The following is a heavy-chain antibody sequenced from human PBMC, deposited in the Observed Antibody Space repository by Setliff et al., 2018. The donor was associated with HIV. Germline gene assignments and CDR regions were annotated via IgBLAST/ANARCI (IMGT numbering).Heavy chain of an antibody. V-gene: IGHV4-39*07. CDR1: GGSISSSSYY. CDR3: ARGLSIFGVATPGFYSFMDV. CDR2: IYYSGST. Sequence: SETLSLTCTVSGGSISSSSYYWGWIRQPPGKGLEWIGSIYYSGSTHYNPSLKSRVTISVDTSKEQVSLKLNSVTAADTAVYYCARGLSIFGVATPGFYSFMDVWGKGTTVTVSS. D-gene: IGHD3-3*01. J-gene: IGHJ6*03.